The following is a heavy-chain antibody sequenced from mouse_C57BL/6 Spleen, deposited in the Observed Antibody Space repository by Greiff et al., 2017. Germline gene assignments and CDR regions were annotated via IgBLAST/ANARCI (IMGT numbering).Heavy chain of an antibody. D-gene: IGHD1-1*01. Sequence: DVQLVEPGGGLVKPGGSLKLSCAASGFTFSDYGMHWVRQAPGKGLEWVAYISSGSSTIYYADTLKGRFTITRDNAKNTLFLQMTSLRSEDTAMYYCARVHYYDSSYDYAMDYWGQGTSVTVSS. J-gene: IGHJ4*01. V-gene: IGHV5-17*01. CDR3: ARVHYYDSSYDYAMDY. CDR2: ISSGSSTI. CDR1: GFTFSDYG.